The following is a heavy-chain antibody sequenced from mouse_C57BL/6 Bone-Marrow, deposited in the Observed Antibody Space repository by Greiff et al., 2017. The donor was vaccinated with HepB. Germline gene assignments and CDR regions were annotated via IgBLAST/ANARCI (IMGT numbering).Heavy chain of an antibody. CDR2: IWSGGST. CDR1: GFSLTSYG. Sequence: VQLVESGPGLVQPSQSLSITCTVSGFSLTSYGVHWVRQSPGKGLEWLGVIWSGGSTDYNAAFISRLSISKDNSKSQVCLKMNSLQADDTAIYYCARNPYYYGSPLDYWGQGTTLTVSS. J-gene: IGHJ2*01. D-gene: IGHD1-1*01. V-gene: IGHV2-2*01. CDR3: ARNPYYYGSPLDY.